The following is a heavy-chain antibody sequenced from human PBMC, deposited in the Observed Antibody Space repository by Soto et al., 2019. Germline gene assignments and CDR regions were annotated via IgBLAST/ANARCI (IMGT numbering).Heavy chain of an antibody. CDR3: ARDGGSGSSNWFDP. CDR1: GGSISSYY. J-gene: IGHJ5*02. D-gene: IGHD3-10*01. Sequence: SETLSLTCTVSGGSISSYYWSWIRQPPGKGLEWIGYIYYSVSTNYNPSLKSRVTISVDTSKNQFSLKLSSVTAADTAVYYCARDGGSGSSNWFDPWGQGXLVTVSS. CDR2: IYYSVST. V-gene: IGHV4-59*01.